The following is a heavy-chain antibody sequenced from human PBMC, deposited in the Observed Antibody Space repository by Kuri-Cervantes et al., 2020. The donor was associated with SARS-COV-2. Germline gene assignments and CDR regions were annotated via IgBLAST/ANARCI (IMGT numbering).Heavy chain of an antibody. J-gene: IGHJ4*02. CDR2: IPYDGSNK. CDR3: ARDHRIAVAALDY. Sequence: GGSLRLSCAASGFTFSSYAMHWVRQAPGKGLEWVAVIPYDGSNKYYADSVKGRFTISRDNSKNTLYLQMNSLRAEDTAVYYCARDHRIAVAALDYWGQGTLVTVSS. CDR1: GFTFSSYA. V-gene: IGHV3-30-3*01. D-gene: IGHD6-19*01.